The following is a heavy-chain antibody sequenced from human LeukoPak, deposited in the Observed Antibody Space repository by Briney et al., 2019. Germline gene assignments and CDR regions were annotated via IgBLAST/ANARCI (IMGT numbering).Heavy chain of an antibody. V-gene: IGHV3-7*03. J-gene: IGHJ4*02. CDR2: IKQDGSEK. D-gene: IGHD6-19*01. CDR1: GFTFSSYS. Sequence: PGGSLRLSCAASGFTFSSYSMNWVRQAPGKGLEWVANIKQDGSEKYYVDSVKGRFTISRDNAKNSLFLQMNSLRAEDTAVYYCARDSSGPFDYWGQGTLVTVSS. CDR3: ARDSSGPFDY.